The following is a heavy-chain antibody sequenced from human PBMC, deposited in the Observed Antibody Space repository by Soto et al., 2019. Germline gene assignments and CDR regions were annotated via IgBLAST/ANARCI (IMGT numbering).Heavy chain of an antibody. Sequence: SETLSLTCDVSGYSISSGFYWGWVRQSPGKELEWIGAISYRGSTYYSPSLSSRVTISMDVSKNHFSLTLNAVTAADTAVYHCARITMARRYRVDPWGQGTLVTVSS. V-gene: IGHV4-38-2*01. D-gene: IGHD3-10*01. CDR2: ISYRGST. CDR3: ARITMARRYRVDP. CDR1: GYSISSGFY. J-gene: IGHJ5*02.